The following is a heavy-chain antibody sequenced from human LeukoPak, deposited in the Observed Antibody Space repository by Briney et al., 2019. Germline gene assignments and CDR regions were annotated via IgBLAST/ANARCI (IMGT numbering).Heavy chain of an antibody. CDR2: IKQGGSEK. V-gene: IGHV3-7*01. D-gene: IGHD3-22*01. J-gene: IGHJ4*02. Sequence: PGGSLRLSCAASGFTFSSYWMSWVRQAPGKGLEWVANIKQGGSEKYYVDSVKGRFTISRDNAKNSLYLQMNSLRAEDTAVYYCASDRDYYDSSGYLFDYWGQGTLVTVSS. CDR1: GFTFSSYW. CDR3: ASDRDYYDSSGYLFDY.